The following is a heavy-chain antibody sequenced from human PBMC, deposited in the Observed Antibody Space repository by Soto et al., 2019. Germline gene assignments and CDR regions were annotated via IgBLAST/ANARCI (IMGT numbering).Heavy chain of an antibody. V-gene: IGHV1-2*02. CDR2: INPNSGGT. Sequence: QVQLVQSGAEVKKPGASVKVSCKASGYTFTGYYMHWLRQAPGQGLEWMAWINPNSGGTNYAQKVQGRVTMTRDTSSRTAYMELRRLRADDTAVYYSAQDGISGTNGFHFWGQGTLVTVSS. CDR3: AQDGISGTNGFHF. D-gene: IGHD1-7*01. CDR1: GYTFTGYY. J-gene: IGHJ4*02.